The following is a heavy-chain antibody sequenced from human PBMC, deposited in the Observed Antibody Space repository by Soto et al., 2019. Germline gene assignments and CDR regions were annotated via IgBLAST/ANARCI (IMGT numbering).Heavy chain of an antibody. CDR2: ISGSGGNT. J-gene: IGHJ4*02. Sequence: GGSLRLSCAASGFTFSGYAMTWVRQAPGKGLEWVSTISGSGGNTYHADSVKGRFTISRDNSKNMLYLQMSILRAADTAVYYCAKFPYRFGGGTMGPLGYWGQGTLVTVSS. V-gene: IGHV3-23*01. CDR3: AKFPYRFGGGTMGPLGY. CDR1: GFTFSGYA. D-gene: IGHD3-10*01.